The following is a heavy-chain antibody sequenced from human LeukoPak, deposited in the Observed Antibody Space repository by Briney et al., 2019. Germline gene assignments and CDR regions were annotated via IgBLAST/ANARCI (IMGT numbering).Heavy chain of an antibody. J-gene: IGHJ4*02. D-gene: IGHD3-22*01. CDR3: ARGRSRHHSSGYFGARDPGRYYFDY. V-gene: IGHV3-7*01. Sequence: GGSLRLSCAASGFTFSSYWMSWVRQAPGKGLEWVANIKQDGSEKYYVDSVKGRFTISRDNAKNSLYLQMNSLRAEDTAVYYCARGRSRHHSSGYFGARDPGRYYFDYWGQGTLVTVSS. CDR2: IKQDGSEK. CDR1: GFTFSSYW.